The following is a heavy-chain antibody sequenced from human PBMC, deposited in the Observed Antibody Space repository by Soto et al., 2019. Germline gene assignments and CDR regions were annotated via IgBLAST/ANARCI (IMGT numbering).Heavy chain of an antibody. CDR2: IIPIFGTS. J-gene: IGHJ6*02. V-gene: IGHV1-69*06. CDR3: TTEAEAAGTDYYYYGMNV. D-gene: IGHD6-13*01. CDR1: GGTFSSYA. Sequence: QVQLVQSGAEVKKPGSSVKVSCKASGGTFSSYAISWVLQAPGQVVEWMGGIIPIFGTSNYAQKFHGRVTITAEKYTTTAYMELSSLRFENTAVYYCTTEAEAAGTDYYYYGMNVWGQGTTVTVTS.